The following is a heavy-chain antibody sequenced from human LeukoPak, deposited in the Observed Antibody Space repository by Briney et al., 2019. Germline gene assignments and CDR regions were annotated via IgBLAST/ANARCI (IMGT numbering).Heavy chain of an antibody. CDR1: GGSISSSSYY. CDR2: IYYSGST. D-gene: IGHD3-22*01. CDR3: ARGVTLIVVVIHDWYFDL. J-gene: IGHJ2*01. V-gene: IGHV4-39*01. Sequence: SETLSLTCTVSGGSISSSSYYWGWIRQPPGKGLEWIGSIYYSGSTYYNPSLKSRVTISVDTSKNQFSLKLSSVTAADTAVYYCARGVTLIVVVIHDWYFDLWGRGTVFTVSS.